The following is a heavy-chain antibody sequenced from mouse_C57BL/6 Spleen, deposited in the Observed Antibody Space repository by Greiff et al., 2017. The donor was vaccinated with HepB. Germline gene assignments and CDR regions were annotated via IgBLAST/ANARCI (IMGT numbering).Heavy chain of an antibody. CDR3: TSHHFHCY. CDR2: IDPETGGT. CDR1: GYTFSDYE. Sequence: VQLQQSGAELVRPGASVTLSCKASGYTFSDYEMHWVKQTPVHGLEWIGAIDPETGGTAYNQKFKGKTILTADKSSSTAYMELRSLTSEDSAVYYCTSHHFHCYWGQGTTLTVSS. J-gene: IGHJ2*01. V-gene: IGHV1-15*01.